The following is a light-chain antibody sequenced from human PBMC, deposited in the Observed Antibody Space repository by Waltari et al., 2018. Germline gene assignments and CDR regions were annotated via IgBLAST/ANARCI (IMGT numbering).Light chain of an antibody. CDR1: QSISSW. V-gene: IGKV1-5*03. J-gene: IGKJ1*01. CDR2: KAS. CDR3: QEYNTYTWT. Sequence: DTQMTQSPSTLSAYVGDRVTIPCRASQSISSWLAWYQQKPGKAPKLLIYKASSLESGVPSRFSGGGSGTEFTLTISSLQPDDFATYYCQEYNTYTWTFGQGTKVEI.